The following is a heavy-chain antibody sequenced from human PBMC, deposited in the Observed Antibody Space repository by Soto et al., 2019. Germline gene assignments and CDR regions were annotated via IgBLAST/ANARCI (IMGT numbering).Heavy chain of an antibody. J-gene: IGHJ2*01. CDR1: GGSISSGGYY. CDR2: IYYSGST. Sequence: QVQLQESGPGLVKPSQTLSLTCTVSGGSISSGGYYWSWIRQHPGKGLEWIGYIYYSGSTYYNPSRKSLVTISVDTSKNQFSLKLRSVTAADTAVYYCARDSSLISAAGDWFFDLWGRGTLVTVSS. V-gene: IGHV4-31*01. CDR3: ARDSSLISAAGDWFFDL. D-gene: IGHD6-13*01.